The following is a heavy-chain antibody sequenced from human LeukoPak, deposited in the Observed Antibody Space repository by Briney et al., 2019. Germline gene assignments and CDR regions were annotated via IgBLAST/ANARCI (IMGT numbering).Heavy chain of an antibody. CDR3: VRAGGTVLRFFDWLDY. V-gene: IGHV3-30*03. CDR1: GFTFSSYG. J-gene: IGHJ4*02. Sequence: GGSLRLSCAASGFTFSSYGMHWVRQAPGKGLEWVAVISYDGSNKYYADSVKGRFTISRDNSKNTLYLQMNSLRAEDTAVYYCVRAGGTVLRFFDWLDYWGQGTLVTVSS. CDR2: ISYDGSNK. D-gene: IGHD3-9*01.